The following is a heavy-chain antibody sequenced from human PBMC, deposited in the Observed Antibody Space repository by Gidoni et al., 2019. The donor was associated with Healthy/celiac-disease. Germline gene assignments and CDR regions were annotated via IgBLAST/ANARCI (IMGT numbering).Heavy chain of an antibody. CDR2: ISYDGSNK. J-gene: IGHJ4*02. V-gene: IGHV3-30*18. Sequence: QAPGKGLEWVAVISYDGSNKYYADSVKGRFTISRDNSKNTLYLQMNSLRAEDTAVYYCAKDQRRYYYGSGSYSLDYWGQGTLVTVSS. D-gene: IGHD3-10*01. CDR3: AKDQRRYYYGSGSYSLDY.